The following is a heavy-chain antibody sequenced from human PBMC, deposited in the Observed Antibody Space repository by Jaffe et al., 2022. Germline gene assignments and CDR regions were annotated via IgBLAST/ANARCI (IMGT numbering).Heavy chain of an antibody. Sequence: EVQLVESGGGLVQPGGSLRLSCAASGFTFSSYEMNWVRQAPGKGLEWVSYISSSGSTIYYADSVKGRFTISRDNAKNSLYLQMNSLRAEDTAVYYCARDPFGRGKSKVAAWGQGTLVTVSS. CDR1: GFTFSSYE. V-gene: IGHV3-48*03. J-gene: IGHJ5*02. CDR3: ARDPFGRGKSKVAA. CDR2: ISSSGSTI. D-gene: IGHD3-16*01.